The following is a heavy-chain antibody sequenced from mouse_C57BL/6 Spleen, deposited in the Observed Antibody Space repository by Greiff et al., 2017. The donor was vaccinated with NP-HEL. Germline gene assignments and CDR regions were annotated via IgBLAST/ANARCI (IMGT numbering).Heavy chain of an antibody. V-gene: IGHV1-52*01. Sequence: QVQLQQPGAELVRPGSSVKLSCKASGYTFTSYWMHWVKQRPIQGLEWIGNIDPSDSETHYNQKFKDKATLTVDKSSSTAYMQLSSLTSEDSAVYYCAKDDDYLYWYFDVWGTGTTVTVAS. J-gene: IGHJ1*03. CDR1: GYTFTSYW. CDR3: AKDDDYLYWYFDV. CDR2: IDPSDSET. D-gene: IGHD2-4*01.